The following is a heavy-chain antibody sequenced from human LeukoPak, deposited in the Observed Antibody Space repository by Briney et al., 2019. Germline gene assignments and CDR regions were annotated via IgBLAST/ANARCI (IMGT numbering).Heavy chain of an antibody. D-gene: IGHD3-16*02. CDR1: GFTFSTYA. J-gene: IGHJ4*02. V-gene: IGHV3-23*01. CDR2: ISGSGSNV. CDR3: AKAWWLSYYSDY. Sequence: GASLRLSCTGSGFTFSTYAMNWVRQAPGKGLEWVSAISGSGSNVYYADSVKGRFTISRDNPKNTLYLQMNSLRVEDTAVYYCAKAWWLSYYSDYWGQGTLVTASS.